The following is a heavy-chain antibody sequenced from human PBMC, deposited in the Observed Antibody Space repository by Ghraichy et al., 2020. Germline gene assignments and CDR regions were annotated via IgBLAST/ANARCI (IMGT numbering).Heavy chain of an antibody. Sequence: GGSLRLSCAASGFRVSSNYMAWVRQAPGKGLEWVSLIYNSGGTYNADSVDGRFIVSRDTSKNTISLELNDLRADDTAVYYCAKMGDNGLYNWFDPWGQGALVTVSS. CDR3: AKMGDNGLYNWFDP. CDR1: GFRVSSNY. CDR2: IYNSGGT. V-gene: IGHV3-53*01. D-gene: IGHD2-21*02. J-gene: IGHJ5*02.